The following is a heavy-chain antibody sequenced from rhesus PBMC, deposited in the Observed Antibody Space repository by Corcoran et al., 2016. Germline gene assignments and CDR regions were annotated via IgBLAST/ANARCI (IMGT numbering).Heavy chain of an antibody. V-gene: IGHV4-76*01. CDR1: GGSISGGYG. CDR2: NYSSSGHT. CDR3: ARLAGEYYYSGPPSYFDY. J-gene: IGHJ4*01. D-gene: IGHD3-16*01. Sequence: QVQLQESGPGLLKPSETLSLTCAVSGGSISGGYGWGWIRQPPGKGLEWIGSNYSSSGHTHSNPSLQSRATISTDTSKNQFSLKLSSVTAADTAVYYCARLAGEYYYSGPPSYFDYWGQGVLVTVSS.